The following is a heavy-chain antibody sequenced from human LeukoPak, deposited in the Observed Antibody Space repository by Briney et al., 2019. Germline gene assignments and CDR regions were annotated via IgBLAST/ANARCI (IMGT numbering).Heavy chain of an antibody. CDR1: GGSISSHY. CDR2: IYYSGST. J-gene: IGHJ5*02. CDR3: ARGYYPSWFDP. Sequence: PSETLSLTCTVSGGSISSHYWSWIRRPPGKGLEWIGYIYYSGSTNYNPSLKSRVTISVDTSKNQFSLKLSSVTAADTAVYYCARGYYPSWFDPWGQGTLVTVSS. V-gene: IGHV4-59*11. D-gene: IGHD2-8*01.